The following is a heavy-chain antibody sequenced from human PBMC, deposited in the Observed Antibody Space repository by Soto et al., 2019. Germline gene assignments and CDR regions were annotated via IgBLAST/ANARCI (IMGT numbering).Heavy chain of an antibody. CDR2: IYASGST. V-gene: IGHV4-61*01. D-gene: IGHD2-2*01. Sequence: QVQLQESGPGLVKPSESLSRTCTDPGGSVSSDTHYWRWIRQPPGKRLQWFGFIYASGSTNYNPSLKRRVTMSDDTYKNQFALKLRSVIVADTAVYHCSRFVRSCSGTTCYNRADVWGQGTTVTVSS. CDR3: SRFVRSCSGTTCYNRADV. J-gene: IGHJ6*02. CDR1: GGSVSSDTHY.